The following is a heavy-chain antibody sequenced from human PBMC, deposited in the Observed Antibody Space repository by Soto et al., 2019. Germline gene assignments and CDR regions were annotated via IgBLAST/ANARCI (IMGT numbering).Heavy chain of an antibody. CDR1: GYTFTGYY. J-gene: IGHJ4*02. CDR3: ARDSWNDMGLFEF. CDR2: INPNSDDT. D-gene: IGHD1-1*01. V-gene: IGHV1-2*02. Sequence: ASVKFSCKASGYTFTGYYIHWVRQAPGQGLEWMAWINPNSDDTNYEQKFQGRVTMTRDTSISTAYMELRRLRSDDTAVYYCARDSWNDMGLFEFWGKGTLVTVSS.